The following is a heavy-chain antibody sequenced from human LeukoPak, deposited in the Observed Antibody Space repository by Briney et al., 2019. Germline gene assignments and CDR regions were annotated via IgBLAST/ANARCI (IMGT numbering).Heavy chain of an antibody. Sequence: PSQTLSLTCTVSGGSISSGSYYWSWIRQPAGKGLEWIGRIYTSGSTNYNPSLKSRVTISVDTSKNQFSLKLSSVTAAETAVYYCARAVGGYDYVWGSYRYSFDYWGQGTLVTVSS. CDR2: IYTSGST. CDR3: ARAVGGYDYVWGSYRYSFDY. CDR1: GGSISSGSYY. V-gene: IGHV4-61*02. D-gene: IGHD3-16*02. J-gene: IGHJ4*02.